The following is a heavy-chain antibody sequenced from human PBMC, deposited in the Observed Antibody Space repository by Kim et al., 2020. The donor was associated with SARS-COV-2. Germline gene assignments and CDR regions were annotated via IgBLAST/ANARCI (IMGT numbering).Heavy chain of an antibody. D-gene: IGHD5-12*01. CDR1: GGTFSSYA. Sequence: SVKVSCKASGGTFSSYAISWVRQAPGQGLEWMGGIIPIFGTANYAQKFQGRVTITADESTSTAYMELSSLRSEDTAVYYYARDGGDGYNYDYFDYWGQGTLVTVSS. V-gene: IGHV1-69*13. J-gene: IGHJ4*02. CDR3: ARDGGDGYNYDYFDY. CDR2: IIPIFGTA.